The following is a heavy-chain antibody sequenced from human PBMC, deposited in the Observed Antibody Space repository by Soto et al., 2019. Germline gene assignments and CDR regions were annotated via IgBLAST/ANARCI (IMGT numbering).Heavy chain of an antibody. Sequence: QVHLQESGPGLVRPSESLSLTCNVSGGSMSTGSYFWSWVRQPPGKGLEWIGYVFRGGSINYSPSFKSRVTISIDTSKNQFSLMLKSVTAADTAVYFCARARNRYFDYWGQGALVTVSS. CDR1: GGSMSTGSYF. D-gene: IGHD1-1*01. CDR2: VFRGGSI. CDR3: ARARNRYFDY. J-gene: IGHJ4*02. V-gene: IGHV4-61*01.